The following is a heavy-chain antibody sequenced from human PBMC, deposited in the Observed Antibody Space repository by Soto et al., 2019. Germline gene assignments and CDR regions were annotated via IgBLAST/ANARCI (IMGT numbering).Heavy chain of an antibody. CDR1: GASITSTTYF. Sequence: KPSETLSLTCSLSGASITSTTYFWAWIRQPPGKGLEWVGSIYHSGSTYYNPSLKSRVTISVDTSKNQFSLKLSSVTAADTAVYYCARGAHVDTAPENAFDIWGQGTMVTVSS. J-gene: IGHJ3*02. V-gene: IGHV4-39*07. D-gene: IGHD5-18*01. CDR3: ARGAHVDTAPENAFDI. CDR2: IYHSGST.